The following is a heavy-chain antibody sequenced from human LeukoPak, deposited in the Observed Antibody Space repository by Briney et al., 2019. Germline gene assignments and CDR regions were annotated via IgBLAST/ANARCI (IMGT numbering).Heavy chain of an antibody. V-gene: IGHV4-59*08. J-gene: IGHJ4*02. D-gene: IGHD3-10*01. Sequence: SETLSLTCSISGDSIRRNYWSWIRQPPGKGLEWIGYIHYSGNTNYNPSLKSRVSISVDTSKNQFSLKLTSVTAADTAVYYCSAYRSGTHYNSYYFDDWGQGTLVTVSS. CDR1: GDSIRRNY. CDR3: SAYRSGTHYNSYYFDD. CDR2: IHYSGNT.